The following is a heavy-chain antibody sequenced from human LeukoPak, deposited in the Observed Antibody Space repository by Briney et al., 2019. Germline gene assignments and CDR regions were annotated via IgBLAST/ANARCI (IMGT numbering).Heavy chain of an antibody. CDR3: AKDGESGSYPDY. D-gene: IGHD1-26*01. V-gene: IGHV3-23*01. CDR2: ISGSGGST. J-gene: IGHJ4*02. Sequence: GGSLRLSCTASGFTFSSYAMSWVRQAPGKGLEWVSAISGSGGSTYSADSVKGRFTISGDNPKNTLYLQMNSLGAEDSAVYYCAKDGESGSYPDYWGQGTLVTVSS. CDR1: GFTFSSYA.